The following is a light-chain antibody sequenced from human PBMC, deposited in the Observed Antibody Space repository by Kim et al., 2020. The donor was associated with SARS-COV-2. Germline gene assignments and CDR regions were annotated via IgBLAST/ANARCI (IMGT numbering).Light chain of an antibody. Sequence: DIQMTQSPSSLSASVGDRVTITCRASQSITNYLNWDQQKPGKAPKLLIYAASSLQSGVPSRFSGSGSGTDFTLTISRRQPEYFASYYIKQSYMPPHTFCRETELEI. CDR1: QSITNY. CDR3: KQSYMPPHT. CDR2: AAS. V-gene: IGKV1-39*01. J-gene: IGKJ2*01.